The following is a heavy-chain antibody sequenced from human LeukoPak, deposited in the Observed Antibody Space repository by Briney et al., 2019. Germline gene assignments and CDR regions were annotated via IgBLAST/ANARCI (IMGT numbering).Heavy chain of an antibody. CDR2: ISAYNGNT. J-gene: IGHJ6*03. Sequence: GASVKVSCKASGYTFTSYGISWVRQAPGQGLEWMGWISAYNGNTNYAQKLQGRVTMTTDTSTSTAYMELRSLRSDDTAVYYCARGADTAMVGGYYYYYYYMDVWGKGTTVTISS. V-gene: IGHV1-18*01. CDR1: GYTFTSYG. CDR3: ARGADTAMVGGYYYYYYYMDV. D-gene: IGHD5-18*01.